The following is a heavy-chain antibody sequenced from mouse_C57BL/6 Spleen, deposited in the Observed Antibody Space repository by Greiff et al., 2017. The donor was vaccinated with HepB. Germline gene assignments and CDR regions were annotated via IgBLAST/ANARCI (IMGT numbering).Heavy chain of an antibody. CDR1: GYAFSSYW. Sequence: QVQLKESGAELVKPGASVKISCKASGYAFSSYWMNWVKQRPGKGLEWIGQIYPGDGDTNYNGKFKGKATLTADKSSSTAYMQLSSLTSEDSAVYFCKIYDYDAAMDYWGQGTSVTVSS. V-gene: IGHV1-80*01. J-gene: IGHJ4*01. CDR3: KIYDYDAAMDY. CDR2: IYPGDGDT. D-gene: IGHD2-4*01.